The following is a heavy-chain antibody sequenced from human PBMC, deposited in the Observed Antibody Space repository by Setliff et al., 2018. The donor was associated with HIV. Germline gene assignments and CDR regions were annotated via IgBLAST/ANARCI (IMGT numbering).Heavy chain of an antibody. CDR2: IYYSGST. Sequence: PSETLSLTCTVSGGSISNNYYWVWIRQPPGKGLEWIGNIYYSGSTYYNPSLKSRVTISVDTSKNQFSLKLSSVTAADTAVYYCARVLRITIIRGPNWFDPWGQGTLVTVSS. J-gene: IGHJ5*02. CDR1: GGSISNNYY. D-gene: IGHD3-10*01. CDR3: ARVLRITIIRGPNWFDP. V-gene: IGHV4-39*07.